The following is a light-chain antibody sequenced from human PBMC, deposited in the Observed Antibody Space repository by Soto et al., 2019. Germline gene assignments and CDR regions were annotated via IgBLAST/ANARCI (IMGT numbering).Light chain of an antibody. Sequence: EIVLTQSPATLSLSPGDRATLSCRASQSVTNFLAWYQQKLGQAPRLLIYDASKRATGIPGRFSGSGSGTDFTLTIANLEPEDFAVYYCQQRINWPLTFGGGTKVEIK. CDR3: QQRINWPLT. CDR2: DAS. J-gene: IGKJ4*01. CDR1: QSVTNF. V-gene: IGKV3-11*01.